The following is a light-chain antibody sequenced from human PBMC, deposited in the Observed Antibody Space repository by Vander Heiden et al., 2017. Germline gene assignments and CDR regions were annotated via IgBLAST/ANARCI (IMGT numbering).Light chain of an antibody. V-gene: IGLV1-40*01. CDR2: GNN. J-gene: IGLJ3*02. CDR1: SSNIGAGYD. Sequence: QSVLTQPPSVSGAPGQRVTISCTGSSSNIGAGYDVHWYQQLPGPAPKLLIYGNNNRPSGVPDRFSGSKSGTSASLAITGLQAEDEADYYCKSSDSSLSAWVFGGGTKLTVL. CDR3: KSSDSSLSAWV.